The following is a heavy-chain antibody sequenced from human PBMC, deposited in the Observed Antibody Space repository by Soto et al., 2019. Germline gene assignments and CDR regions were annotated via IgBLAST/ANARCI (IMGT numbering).Heavy chain of an antibody. D-gene: IGHD6-13*01. CDR2: IYYSGST. Sequence: QVQLQESGPGLVKPSETLSLTCTVSVSGGSVSTGVHYWSWIRQPPGKGLEWIGYIYYSGSTNYNPPPKSRVTRSIGPAKDQFSLELTPVAAADTALYYWAGGNYTSWYWVDRWGRGTLVTVSS. CDR3: AGGNYTSWYWVDR. J-gene: IGHJ2*01. V-gene: IGHV4-61*08. CDR1: GGSVSTGVHY.